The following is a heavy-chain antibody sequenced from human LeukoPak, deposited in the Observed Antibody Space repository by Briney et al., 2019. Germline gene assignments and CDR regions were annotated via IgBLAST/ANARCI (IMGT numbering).Heavy chain of an antibody. V-gene: IGHV3-43*02. CDR2: IHADGGRT. D-gene: IGHD2/OR15-2a*01. CDR3: STWAFYHGLDV. Sequence: GGSLRLSCAASGFAFADYAMHWVRQIPGKGLECVAHIHADGGRTYYADSVKGRFTVSRDNGKNSLFLQMDSLTSDDTALYYCSTWAFYHGLDVWGQGATVIVSS. J-gene: IGHJ6*02. CDR1: GFAFADYA.